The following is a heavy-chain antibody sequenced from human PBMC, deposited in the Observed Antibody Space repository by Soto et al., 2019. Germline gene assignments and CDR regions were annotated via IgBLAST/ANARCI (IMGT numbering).Heavy chain of an antibody. Sequence: GGSLRLSCAASGLPVSSNYMSWVRQAPGKGLEWVSVIYSGGSTYYADSVKGRFTISRDNSKNTLYLQMNSLRAEDTAVYYCARDQGYSHYWGQGTLVTVSS. CDR3: ARDQGYSHY. J-gene: IGHJ4*02. V-gene: IGHV3-66*01. CDR2: IYSGGST. CDR1: GLPVSSNY. D-gene: IGHD5-18*01.